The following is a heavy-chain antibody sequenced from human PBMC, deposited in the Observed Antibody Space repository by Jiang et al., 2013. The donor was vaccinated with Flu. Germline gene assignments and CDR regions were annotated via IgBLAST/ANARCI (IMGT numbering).Heavy chain of an antibody. CDR2: IIPILGIA. D-gene: IGHD6-19*01. CDR3: ASTLDSSGWYRWFDP. Sequence: GAEVKKPGSSVKVSCKASGGTFSSYAISWVRQAPGQGLEWMGRIIPILGIANYAQKFQGRVTITADKSTSTAYMELSSLRSEDTAVYYCASTLDSSGWYRWFDPWGQGTLVTVSS. CDR1: GGTFSSYA. V-gene: IGHV1-69*04. J-gene: IGHJ5*02.